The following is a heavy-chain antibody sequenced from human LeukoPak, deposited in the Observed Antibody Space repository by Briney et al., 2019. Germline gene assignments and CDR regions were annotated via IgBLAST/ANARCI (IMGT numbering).Heavy chain of an antibody. D-gene: IGHD4-17*01. CDR2: IWYDGSNK. CDR1: GFTLSSYG. CDR3: ARDWQHMATVIYYFDY. V-gene: IGHV3-33*02. Sequence: GGSLRLSCAASGFTLSSYGMHWVRQAPGKGLEWVAVIWYDGSNKYYADSAKGRFTISRDNSKNTLFLQMDSLRAEDTAVYYCARDWQHMATVIYYFDYWGQGTLVTVSS. J-gene: IGHJ4*02.